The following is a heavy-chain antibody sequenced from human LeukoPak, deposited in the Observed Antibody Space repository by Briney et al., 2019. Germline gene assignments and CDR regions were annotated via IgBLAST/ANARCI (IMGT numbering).Heavy chain of an antibody. J-gene: IGHJ6*02. V-gene: IGHV4-61*02. CDR1: GGSISSGSYY. Sequence: SETLSLTCTVSGGSISSGSYYWSWIRQPAGKGLEWIGRIYTSGSTNYNPSFKSRVTISVDTSKNQFSLKLSSVTAADTAVYYCARDLNYDYVWGSFGMDVWGQGTTVTVSS. CDR3: ARDLNYDYVWGSFGMDV. CDR2: IYTSGST. D-gene: IGHD3-16*01.